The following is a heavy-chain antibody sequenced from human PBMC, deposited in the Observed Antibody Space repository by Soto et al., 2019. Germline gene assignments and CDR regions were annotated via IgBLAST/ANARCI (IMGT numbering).Heavy chain of an antibody. Sequence: PGGSLRLSCETSGFSFSVYGMHWVRQAPGKGLEWVSGISDSGVSSYYAGSVKGRFTISRDNSKNTLHLQMNSLRAEDTAVYYCAKQGNGYNTDYWGQGTLVTVSS. D-gene: IGHD5-12*01. J-gene: IGHJ4*02. CDR3: AKQGNGYNTDY. CDR2: ISDSGVSS. V-gene: IGHV3-23*01. CDR1: GFSFSVYG.